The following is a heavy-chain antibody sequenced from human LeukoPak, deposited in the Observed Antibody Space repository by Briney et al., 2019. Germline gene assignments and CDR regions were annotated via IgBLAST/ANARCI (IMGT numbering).Heavy chain of an antibody. J-gene: IGHJ4*02. CDR3: SRLGESMTPVTASLDN. CDR1: GFTFSSYG. V-gene: IGHV3-33*01. D-gene: IGHD4-17*01. Sequence: GGSLRLSCAASGFTFSSYGMHWVRQAPGKGLEWVAVIWSDGSSKHYADSVKGRFTISRDNSKNTVYLQMNSLRVEDTAVYYCSRLGESMTPVTASLDNWGQGTLVTVSS. CDR2: IWSDGSSK.